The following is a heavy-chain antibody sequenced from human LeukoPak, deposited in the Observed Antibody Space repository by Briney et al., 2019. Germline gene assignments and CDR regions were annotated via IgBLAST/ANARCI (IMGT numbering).Heavy chain of an antibody. Sequence: SETLSLTCAVYGGSFSGYYWSWIRQPPGKGLEWIGEINHSGSTNYNPSLKSRVTISVDTSKNQFSLKLSSVTAADTAVYYCARGRGTPSWGQGTLVTVSS. J-gene: IGHJ5*02. CDR3: ARGRGTPS. CDR1: GGSFSGYY. V-gene: IGHV4-34*01. CDR2: INHSGST.